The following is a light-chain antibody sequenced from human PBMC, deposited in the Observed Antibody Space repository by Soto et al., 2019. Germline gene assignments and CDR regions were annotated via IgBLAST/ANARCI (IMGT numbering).Light chain of an antibody. CDR2: DAS. CDR1: QSVSSY. J-gene: IGKJ2*01. CDR3: QQRSSWYT. Sequence: EIVLTQSPATLSLSPGERATLSCRASQSVSSYLAWYQQKPGQAPRLLISDASNRATGVPARFSGSGSGTGFTLTISSLQPEDFAVYYCQQRSSWYTFGQGTKLEIK. V-gene: IGKV3-11*01.